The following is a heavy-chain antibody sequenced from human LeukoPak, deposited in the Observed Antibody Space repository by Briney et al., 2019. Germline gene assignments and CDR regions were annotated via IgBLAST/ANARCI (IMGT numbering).Heavy chain of an antibody. CDR1: GYTFSSYA. V-gene: IGHV3-23*01. Sequence: GGSLRLSCAASGYTFSSYAMSWVRQAPGKGLEWVSAISGSGGSTYYADSVKGRFTISRDNSKNTLYLQMNSLRAEDTAVYYCSKDRAMYYDFWSGYSPFDYWGQGTLVTVSS. CDR3: SKDRAMYYDFWSGYSPFDY. J-gene: IGHJ4*02. D-gene: IGHD3-3*01. CDR2: ISGSGGST.